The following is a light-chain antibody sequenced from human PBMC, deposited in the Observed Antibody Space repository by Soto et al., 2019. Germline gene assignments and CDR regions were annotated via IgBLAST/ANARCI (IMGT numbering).Light chain of an antibody. CDR2: GAS. CDR3: QQYGSSPLIT. CDR1: QSISRY. V-gene: IGKV3-20*01. J-gene: IGKJ5*01. Sequence: EIVLTQSPGTLSLFPGERTTLSCSASQSISRYLAWYQQKPGQGPRLLIYGASSRATGIPDRFSGSGSGTDFTLTISRLEPEDFAVYHCQQYGSSPLITFGQGTRLEIK.